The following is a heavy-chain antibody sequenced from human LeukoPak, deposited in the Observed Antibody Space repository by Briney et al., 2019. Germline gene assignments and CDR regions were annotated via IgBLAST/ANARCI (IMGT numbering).Heavy chain of an antibody. V-gene: IGHV4-34*01. D-gene: IGHD2-15*01. J-gene: IGHJ4*02. Sequence: PSETLSLTCAVSDESFSGYYWNWIRQPPGGGLEWIGEINYSGITKYHPSLKSRVTMSVDKSKKQLSLKLSSVTAADTAVYYCAREGRGGHNFDYWGQGTLVIVSS. CDR3: AREGRGGHNFDY. CDR1: DESFSGYY. CDR2: INYSGIT.